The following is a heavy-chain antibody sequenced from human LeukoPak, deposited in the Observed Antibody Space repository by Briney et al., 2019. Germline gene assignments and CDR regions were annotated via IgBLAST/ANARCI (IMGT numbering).Heavy chain of an antibody. CDR3: ERDPLVYM. Sequence: GGSLRLSCAASGFTFSGSAMHWVRQASGKGLEWVGRIRSKANSYATAYAASVKGRFTISRDDSKNTAYLQMNSLKTEDTAVYYCERDPLVYMGGRESLVTVSS. V-gene: IGHV3-73*01. D-gene: IGHD2-2*02. CDR1: GFTFSGSA. J-gene: IGHJ4*02. CDR2: IRSKANSYAT.